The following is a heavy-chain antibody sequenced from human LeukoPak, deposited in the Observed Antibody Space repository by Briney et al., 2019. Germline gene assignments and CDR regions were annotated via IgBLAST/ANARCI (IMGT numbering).Heavy chain of an antibody. CDR1: GFTYRTYA. D-gene: IGHD3-16*01. Sequence: GGSLRLSCAASGFTYRTYAMSWVRQAPGKGLEWVAVIWYDGSNKYYADSVKGRFTISRDNSKNTLYLQMNSLRAEDTAVYYCAKDQGGYFDYWGQGTLVTVSS. V-gene: IGHV3-33*06. CDR2: IWYDGSNK. CDR3: AKDQGGYFDY. J-gene: IGHJ4*02.